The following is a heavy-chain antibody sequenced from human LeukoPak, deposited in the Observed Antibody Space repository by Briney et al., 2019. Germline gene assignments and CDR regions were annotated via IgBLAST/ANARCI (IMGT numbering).Heavy chain of an antibody. V-gene: IGHV4-59*01. J-gene: IGHJ6*03. Sequence: SETLSLTCTVSGGSISSYYWSWIRQPPGKGLEWIRYIYYSGSTNYNPSLKSRVTISVDTSKNQFSLKLSSVTAADTAVYYCARDVVDRTTNYYYYYMDVWGKGTTVTVSS. CDR2: IYYSGST. D-gene: IGHD1-1*01. CDR3: ARDVVDRTTNYYYYYMDV. CDR1: GGSISSYY.